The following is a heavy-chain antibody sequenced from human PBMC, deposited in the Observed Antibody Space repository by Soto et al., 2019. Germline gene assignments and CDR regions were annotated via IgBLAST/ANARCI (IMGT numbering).Heavy chain of an antibody. CDR2: INHSGST. CDR3: ARGPRRFLCSV. Sequence: QVQLQQWGAGLLKPSETLSLTCAVYGGSFSGYYWSWIRQPPGKGLEWIGEINHSGSTNYNPSLKSRVTISVDTSKNQFSLKLSSVTAADTAVYYCARGPRRFLCSVWGKGTTVTVSS. V-gene: IGHV4-34*01. D-gene: IGHD3-3*01. CDR1: GGSFSGYY. J-gene: IGHJ6*04.